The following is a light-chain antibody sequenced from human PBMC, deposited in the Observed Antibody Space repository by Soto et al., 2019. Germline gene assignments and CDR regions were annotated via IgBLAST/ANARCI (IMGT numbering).Light chain of an antibody. CDR3: QQSYGNPG. J-gene: IGKJ3*01. CDR2: AAS. Sequence: IQVTQSPSSLSASVGDRVTITCRASQNIGSFLNWYHQKPGKAPKLLIYAASSLQSGVPSRFSGSGSGTDFTLTITSLQPEDFGTYYCQQSYGNPGFAPGTKVDIK. V-gene: IGKV1-39*01. CDR1: QNIGSF.